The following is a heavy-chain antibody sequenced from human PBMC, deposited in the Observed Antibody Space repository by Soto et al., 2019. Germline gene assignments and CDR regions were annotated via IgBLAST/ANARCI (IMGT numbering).Heavy chain of an antibody. CDR3: AKEVTSGSYSHYYYGLDV. D-gene: IGHD1-26*01. J-gene: IGHJ6*02. Sequence: PGGSLRLSCAASGFTLSSYAMSWVRQAPGKGLEWVSAISGSGNRTFHADSVKGRFTISRDNAKNALYLQMNSLRVEDTAVYYCAKEVTSGSYSHYYYGLDVGGQGTMGTVSS. CDR2: ISGSGNRT. V-gene: IGHV3-23*01. CDR1: GFTLSSYA.